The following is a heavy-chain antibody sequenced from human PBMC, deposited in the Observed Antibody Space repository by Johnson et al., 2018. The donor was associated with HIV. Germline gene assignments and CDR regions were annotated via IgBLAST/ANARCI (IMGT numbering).Heavy chain of an antibody. CDR3: VRRPFGAAPGADTFDI. CDR2: IGTAGAT. D-gene: IGHD6-13*01. CDR1: GFTFSSY. J-gene: IGHJ3*02. Sequence: VQLVESGGGLVKPGGSLRLSCAGSGFTFSSYLHWVRQATGKGLEWVSAIGTAGATTYADSVRGRFTISRDNAKNTLYLQMNSLRAEDTAVYYCVRRPFGAAPGADTFDIWGQGTMVTVSS. V-gene: IGHV3-13*01.